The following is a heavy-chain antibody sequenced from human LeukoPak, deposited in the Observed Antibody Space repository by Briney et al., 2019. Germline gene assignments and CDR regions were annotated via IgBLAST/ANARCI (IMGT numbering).Heavy chain of an antibody. Sequence: GGSLRLSCAASGFTVSINYMSWVRQAPGKGLEWVSVIYSGGSTYYADSVKGRFAISRDNSTNTLCHQMNSLRAEDTTVYYCARDWLYYDFWSGYYPPWGKGTTVTVSS. CDR2: IYSGGST. CDR1: GFTVSINY. CDR3: ARDWLYYDFWSGYYPP. V-gene: IGHV3-66*02. J-gene: IGHJ6*04. D-gene: IGHD3-3*01.